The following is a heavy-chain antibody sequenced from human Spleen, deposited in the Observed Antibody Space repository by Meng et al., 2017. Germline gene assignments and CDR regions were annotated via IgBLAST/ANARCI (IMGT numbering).Heavy chain of an antibody. CDR2: INHSGST. CDR1: VGSFSDYY. V-gene: IGHV4-34*01. CDR3: ARGPTTMAHDFDY. J-gene: IGHJ4*02. D-gene: IGHD4-11*01. Sequence: QGQRQQGGAGLLNLSETLSLTCVVSVGSFSDYYWSWIRQPPGKGLEWIGEINHSGSTNYNPSLESRATISVDTSQNNLSLKLSSVTAADSAVYYCARGPTTMAHDFDYWGQGTLVTVSS.